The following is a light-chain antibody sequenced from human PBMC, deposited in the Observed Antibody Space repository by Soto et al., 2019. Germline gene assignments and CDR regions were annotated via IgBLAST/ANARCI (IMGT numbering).Light chain of an antibody. Sequence: DIQMTQSPSSLSASVGDTVTITFLSSQDVGRWLSWYQQKPGKAPKLLIFAASSLQSGVPSRFSGSRSGPDFTLTISSLQPEDFATYYCQQSYSSPPTFGQGTKVDI. V-gene: IGKV1-12*01. J-gene: IGKJ1*01. CDR2: AAS. CDR3: QQSYSSPPT. CDR1: QDVGRW.